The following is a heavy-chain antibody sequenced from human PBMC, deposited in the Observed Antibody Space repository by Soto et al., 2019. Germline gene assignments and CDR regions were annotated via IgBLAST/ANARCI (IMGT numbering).Heavy chain of an antibody. CDR1: GVTFSDYS. CDR3: ARAVVIPGGTMDV. V-gene: IGHV3-21*01. J-gene: IGHJ6*02. Sequence: GGSRRLSCAASGVTFSDYSMNWVRQAPGKGLEWVSSISSFSSYIYYADSVKGRFTVSRDNAKNSLYLQMNSLRAGDTAVYYCARAVVIPGGTMDVWGQGTTVTVSS. D-gene: IGHD2-2*01. CDR2: ISSFSSYI.